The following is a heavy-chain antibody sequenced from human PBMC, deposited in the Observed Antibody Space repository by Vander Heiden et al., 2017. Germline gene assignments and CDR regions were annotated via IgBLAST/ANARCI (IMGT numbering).Heavy chain of an antibody. CDR1: GYTFPNYG. CDR2: ISAYNGNT. Sequence: QVQLVQSGAEVKKPGASVKVSCTASGYTFPNYGVSWVRQAPGQGLEWMGWISAYNGNTNYTQNFQGRVAMTTDTSTSTAYMELKSLRSDDTAVYYCARDRVVTAKYYGMDVWGQGTTVTVSS. V-gene: IGHV1-18*01. D-gene: IGHD2-21*02. J-gene: IGHJ6*02. CDR3: ARDRVVTAKYYGMDV.